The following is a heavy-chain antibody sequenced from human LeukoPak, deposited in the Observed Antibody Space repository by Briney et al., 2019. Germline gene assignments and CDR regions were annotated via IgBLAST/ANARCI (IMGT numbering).Heavy chain of an antibody. J-gene: IGHJ5*02. Sequence: GGSLRLSCAASGFTFSSYAMRWVRQAPGKGLEGVAVISYDGSNKYYADSVKGRFTISRDNSKNTLYLQMNSLRAEDTAVYYCARERGQAAENWFDPWGQGTLVTVSS. V-gene: IGHV3-30-3*01. CDR3: ARERGQAAENWFDP. D-gene: IGHD6-25*01. CDR1: GFTFSSYA. CDR2: ISYDGSNK.